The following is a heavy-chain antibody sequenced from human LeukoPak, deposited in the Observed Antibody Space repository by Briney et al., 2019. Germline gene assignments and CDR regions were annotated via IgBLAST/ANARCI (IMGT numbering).Heavy chain of an antibody. CDR1: RFTPTKYA. CDR3: AKIMTNTLYDISSLFDH. D-gene: IGHD3-9*01. CDR2: MSRSGSTT. J-gene: IGHJ4*02. V-gene: IGHV3-23*01. Sequence: SPRLSRAASRFTPTKYAIGSVPEAPGNGLECGSVMSRSGSTTYYIGSVKARFTSSRNNSKRAVYLQMNSLRREDTAVYYCAKIMTNTLYDISSLFDHWGQGILVTVSS.